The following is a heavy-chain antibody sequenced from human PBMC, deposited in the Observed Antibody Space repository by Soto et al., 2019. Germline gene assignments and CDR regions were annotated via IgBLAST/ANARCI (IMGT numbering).Heavy chain of an antibody. CDR1: GASIYTYY. D-gene: IGHD2-15*01. CDR2: ISDGGST. J-gene: IGHJ6*02. V-gene: IGHV4-59*12. Sequence: SETLSLTCNVSGASIYTYYWNWIRQSPGKGLEWIGYISDGGSTNYNPSLESRVTISLDTSKKQVSLKLSSVTAADTAVYYCARALGYCSGGSCYSDYYGMDVWGQGTTVTVS. CDR3: ARALGYCSGGSCYSDYYGMDV.